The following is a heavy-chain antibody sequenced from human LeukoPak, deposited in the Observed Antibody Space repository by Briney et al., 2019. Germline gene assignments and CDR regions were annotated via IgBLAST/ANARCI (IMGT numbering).Heavy chain of an antibody. J-gene: IGHJ4*02. CDR1: GFTFTIYA. V-gene: IGHV3-30-3*01. Sequence: GGSLRLSCAASGFTFTIYAIHWVRQAPGKGLEWLAVTDGSDKFSSDSVRGGFTISGDSSKNTVYLQMNSLRPEDTAMYYCAKDLIAGAPDYFDYWGQGTLVSVSS. CDR2: TDGSDK. D-gene: IGHD1-14*01. CDR3: AKDLIAGAPDYFDY.